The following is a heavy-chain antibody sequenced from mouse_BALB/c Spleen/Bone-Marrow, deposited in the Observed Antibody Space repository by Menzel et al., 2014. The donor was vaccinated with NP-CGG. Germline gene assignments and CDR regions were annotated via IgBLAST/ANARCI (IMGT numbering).Heavy chain of an antibody. D-gene: IGHD1-2*01. CDR1: GFTFSNYT. Sequence: DVKVEESGGGLVQPGGSLKLSCAASGFTFSNYTLSWIRQTPEKRLEWVAYISNGGGTTYYPDTVKGRFTISRDNAKNTLYLQMSSLKSEDTAMYYCARRYDYGYGPFAYWGQGTLVTVSA. CDR2: ISNGGGTT. CDR3: ARRYDYGYGPFAY. J-gene: IGHJ3*01. V-gene: IGHV5-12-2*01.